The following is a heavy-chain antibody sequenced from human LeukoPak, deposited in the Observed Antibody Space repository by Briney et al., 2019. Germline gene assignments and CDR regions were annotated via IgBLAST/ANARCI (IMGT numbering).Heavy chain of an antibody. D-gene: IGHD4-17*01. Sequence: SETLSLTCTVSGGSISSYYWSWLRQPPGKGLEWIGYIYYSGSTNYNPSLRSRVTISVDTSKYQFSLKLSSVTAADTAVYYCARGGNYGDYDGYFDYWGQGTLVTVSS. CDR2: IYYSGST. V-gene: IGHV4-59*08. CDR1: GGSISSYY. J-gene: IGHJ4*02. CDR3: ARGGNYGDYDGYFDY.